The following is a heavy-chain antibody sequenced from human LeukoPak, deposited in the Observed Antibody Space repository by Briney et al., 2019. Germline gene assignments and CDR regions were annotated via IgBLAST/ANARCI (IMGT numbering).Heavy chain of an antibody. CDR1: GFTFSSYA. CDR2: ISGSGGST. CDR3: ARESGYDLDTPYFDY. V-gene: IGHV3-23*01. D-gene: IGHD5-12*01. J-gene: IGHJ4*02. Sequence: GGSLRLSCAASGFTFSSYAMSWVRQAPGKGLEWVSAISGSGGSTYYADSVKGRFTISRDNSKNTLYLQMNSLRAEDTAVYYCARESGYDLDTPYFDYCGQGTLVTVSS.